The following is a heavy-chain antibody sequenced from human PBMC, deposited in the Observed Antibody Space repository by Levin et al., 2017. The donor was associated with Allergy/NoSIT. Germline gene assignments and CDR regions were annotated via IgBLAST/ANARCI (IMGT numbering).Heavy chain of an antibody. D-gene: IGHD6-19*01. CDR2: INWNSGTI. CDR3: ARDVYLGQWQPQYTMDV. CDR1: GFTFDDYA. J-gene: IGHJ6*02. Sequence: GGSLRLSCVASGFTFDDYAMHWVRQAPGKGLEWVSIINWNSGTIAYADSVKGRFTVSRDNAKNSLYLQMNSLRAEDTALYYCARDVYLGQWQPQYTMDVWGQGTTVTVS. V-gene: IGHV3-9*01.